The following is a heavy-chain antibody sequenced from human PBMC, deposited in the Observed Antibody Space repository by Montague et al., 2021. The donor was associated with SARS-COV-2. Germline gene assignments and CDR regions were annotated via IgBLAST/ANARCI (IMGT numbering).Heavy chain of an antibody. D-gene: IGHD5-18*01. V-gene: IGHV6-1*01. Sequence: CAISGDSVSSNSAAWNWTRQSPSRGLEWLGRTYYRSKWYNDYAVSVKSRITINPDTSKNQFSLQLNSVTPEDTAVYYCARDTRIQLWFDRDYYYGMDVWGKGTTVTVSS. J-gene: IGHJ6*04. CDR2: TYYRSKWYN. CDR3: ARDTRIQLWFDRDYYYGMDV. CDR1: GDSVSSNSAA.